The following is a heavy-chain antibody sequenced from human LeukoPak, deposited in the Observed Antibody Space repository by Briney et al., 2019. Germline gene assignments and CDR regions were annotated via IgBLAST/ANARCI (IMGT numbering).Heavy chain of an antibody. J-gene: IGHJ4*02. V-gene: IGHV3-7*01. CDR1: GFMFSRHW. Sequence: GGSLRLSCAASGFMFSRHWMGWVRQAPGKGLEWVATIKKDGGQYYVDSVKGRFIISRHNAKNSLDLQINNLRAEDTAVYSCARGPDYGDRLDYFDYWGQGTLVTVSS. CDR3: ARGPDYGDRLDYFDY. D-gene: IGHD4-17*01. CDR2: IKKDGGQ.